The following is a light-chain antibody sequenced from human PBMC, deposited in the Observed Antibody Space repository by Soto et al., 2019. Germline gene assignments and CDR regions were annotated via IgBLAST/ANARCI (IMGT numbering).Light chain of an antibody. CDR1: SXDVGGYNY. Sequence: QSALTQPAAVSGSPGQSITISCTGTSXDVGGYNYVSWYQQHPGKAPKLMIYEVSNRPSGVSNRFSGSKSGNTASLTISGLQAEDEADYYCSSYTSSSTLEVFGTGPQFTVL. CDR3: SSYTSSSTLEV. V-gene: IGLV2-14*01. CDR2: EVS. J-gene: IGLJ1*01.